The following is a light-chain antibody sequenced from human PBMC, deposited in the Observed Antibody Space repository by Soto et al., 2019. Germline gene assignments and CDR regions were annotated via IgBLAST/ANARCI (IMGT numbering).Light chain of an antibody. Sequence: DIQMTQSPSSLSASVGDRVTIRCRASQTVRTYLNWYQQKPGKAPILLIYAASSLPSAVPPRFTGAGSETDFTLTISGLQPEDFGTYYCEQTYSTPITFGQGTRLEIK. CDR2: AAS. J-gene: IGKJ5*01. CDR3: EQTYSTPIT. CDR1: QTVRTY. V-gene: IGKV1-39*01.